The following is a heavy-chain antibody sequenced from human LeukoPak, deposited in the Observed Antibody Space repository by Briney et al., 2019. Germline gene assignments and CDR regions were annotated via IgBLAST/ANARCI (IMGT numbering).Heavy chain of an antibody. CDR3: ARSYGSGTYLGFAFDI. J-gene: IGHJ3*02. CDR2: ISGSGGST. V-gene: IGHV3-23*01. CDR1: GFTFSNYG. Sequence: HPGGTLRLSCAASGFTFSNYGMSWVRQAPGKGLEWVSAISGSGGSTYYADSVKGRFTISRDNSKNTLYLQMNSLRAEDTAVYYCARSYGSGTYLGFAFDIWGQGTVVTVSS. D-gene: IGHD3-10*01.